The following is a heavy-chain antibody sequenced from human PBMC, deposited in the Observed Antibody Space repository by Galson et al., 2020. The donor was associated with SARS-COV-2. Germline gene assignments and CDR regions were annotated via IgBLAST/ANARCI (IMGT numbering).Heavy chain of an antibody. J-gene: IGHJ5*02. V-gene: IGHV4-59*01. CDR1: GGSISPYY. CDR2: IYYSGTT. Sequence: SETLSLTCTVSGGSISPYYWTWIRQPPGKGLEWIGYIYYSGTTNYNPSLKSRVTISVDTSKNQFSLKLTSVTAADTAVYYCAKILDYGQYSDYGVDWFDPWGQGTLVTVSS. D-gene: IGHD4-17*01. CDR3: AKILDYGQYSDYGVDWFDP.